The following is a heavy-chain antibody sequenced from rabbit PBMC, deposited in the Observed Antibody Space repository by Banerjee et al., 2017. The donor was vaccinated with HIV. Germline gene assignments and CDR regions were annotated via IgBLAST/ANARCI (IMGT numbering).Heavy chain of an antibody. J-gene: IGHJ4*01. Sequence: QEQLEESGGGPVQPGGSLKLSCKASGFIFSDNYAMCWVRQAPGKGLEWIACIYAGSSSTIYYASWAKGRFTISKTSSTTVTLQMTSLTAADTATYFCARDRDGDAGYGSLALWGPGTLVTVS. CDR1: GFIFSDNYA. V-gene: IGHV1S45*01. CDR3: ARDRDGDAGYGSLAL. D-gene: IGHD7-1*01. CDR2: IYAGSSSTI.